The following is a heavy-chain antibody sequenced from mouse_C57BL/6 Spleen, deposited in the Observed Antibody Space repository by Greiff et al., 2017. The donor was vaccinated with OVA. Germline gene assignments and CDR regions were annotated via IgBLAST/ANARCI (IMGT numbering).Heavy chain of an antibody. CDR3: AMGYGSSFWYFDV. D-gene: IGHD1-1*01. CDR1: GYTFTDHT. J-gene: IGHJ1*03. Sequence: VQLQQSAAELVKPGASVKISCKVSGYTFTDHTIHWMKQRPEQGLEWIGYIYPRDGSTKYNEKFKGKATLTADKSSSTAYMQLNSLTSEDSAVYFCAMGYGSSFWYFDVWGTGTTVTVSS. CDR2: IYPRDGST. V-gene: IGHV1-78*01.